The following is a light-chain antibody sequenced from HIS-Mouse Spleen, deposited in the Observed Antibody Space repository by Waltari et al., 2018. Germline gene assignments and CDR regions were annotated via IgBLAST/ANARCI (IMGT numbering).Light chain of an antibody. CDR1: SSAVGRYTY. J-gene: IGLJ2*01. V-gene: IGLV2-14*03. CDR3: SSYTSSSTLVV. Sequence: QSALTQPASVSGSPGQSITIPCTGPSSAVGRYTYVSCYQQHPGKAPKLMIYDVSNRPSGVSNRFSGTKSGNTASLTISGLQAEDEADYYCSSYTSSSTLVVFGGGTKLTVL. CDR2: DVS.